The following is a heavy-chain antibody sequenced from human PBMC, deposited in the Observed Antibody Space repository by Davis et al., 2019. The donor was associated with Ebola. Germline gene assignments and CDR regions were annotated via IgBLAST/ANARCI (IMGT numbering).Heavy chain of an antibody. D-gene: IGHD2/OR15-2a*01. CDR3: ARERRNSYGILDM. Sequence: SETLSLTCIVSGDSITSSGYYWTWIRQYPGKGLEWIGYVHYSGNTKHNPSLKSRVTISVATSKTQCSLNLNSVTAADTAVYFCARERRNSYGILDMWGQGMPVTVSS. J-gene: IGHJ4*02. V-gene: IGHV4-31*03. CDR1: GDSITSSGYY. CDR2: VHYSGNT.